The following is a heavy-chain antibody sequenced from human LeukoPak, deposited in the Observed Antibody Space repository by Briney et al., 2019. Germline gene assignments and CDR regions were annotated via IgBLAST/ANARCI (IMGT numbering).Heavy chain of an antibody. V-gene: IGHV1-3*01. CDR2: MNAGNGNT. J-gene: IGHJ6*03. D-gene: IGHD2-15*01. CDR3: ARGRGTSGSNRDFYYYYYMDV. Sequence: ASVKVSCKASGYIFTDYAIHWLRQAPGQRPEWMGWMNAGNGNTKYSQKFQGRITLIRDTSAATAYMELSSLRHDDLAVYYCARGRGTSGSNRDFYYYYYMDVWGKGTTVTV. CDR1: GYIFTDYA.